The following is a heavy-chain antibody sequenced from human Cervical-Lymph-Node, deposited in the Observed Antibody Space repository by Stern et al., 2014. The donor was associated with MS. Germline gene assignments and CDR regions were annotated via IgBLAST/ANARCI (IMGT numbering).Heavy chain of an antibody. V-gene: IGHV3-33*05. CDR3: ATDLALGTTIIGEY. CDR2: TSFGGGIK. Sequence: VQLVQSGGGVVQPGWSLRLSCAASGFTFSRYGMHWVRQAPGKGLEWVGVTSFGGGIKFYADSVRGRFTVSRDNSKNTLYLQMNRLRAEDTAVYYCATDLALGTTIIGEYWGQGTLVTVSS. D-gene: IGHD2/OR15-2a*01. CDR1: GFTFSRYG. J-gene: IGHJ4*02.